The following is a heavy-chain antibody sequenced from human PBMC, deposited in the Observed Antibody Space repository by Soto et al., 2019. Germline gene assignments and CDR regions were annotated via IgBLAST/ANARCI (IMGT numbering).Heavy chain of an antibody. CDR2: IIPIFGTA. J-gene: IGHJ4*02. CDR1: GGTFSSYA. CDR3: AGDQASGWLVRQRSLDY. Sequence: QVQLVQSGAEVKKPGSSVKVSCKASGGTFSSYAISWVRQAPGQGLEWMGGIIPIFGTANYAQKFQGRVTITADESTSTAYMELSSLRSEDTAVYYCAGDQASGWLVRQRSLDYWGQGTLVTVSS. D-gene: IGHD6-19*01. V-gene: IGHV1-69*01.